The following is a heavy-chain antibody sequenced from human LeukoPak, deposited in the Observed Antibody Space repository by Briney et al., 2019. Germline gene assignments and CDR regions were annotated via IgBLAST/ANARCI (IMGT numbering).Heavy chain of an antibody. CDR1: GFTLSRNA. V-gene: IGHV3-23*01. Sequence: GGSLRLSCAAAGFTLSRNAMSWVSQAAGEGRGWVSAISGSGGSTYYADSVKGRFTISRDNSKNTLYLQMNSLRAEDTAVYYCAKGREDSGYEGFDYWGQGTLVTVSS. CDR2: ISGSGGST. J-gene: IGHJ4*02. CDR3: AKGREDSGYEGFDY. D-gene: IGHD5-12*01.